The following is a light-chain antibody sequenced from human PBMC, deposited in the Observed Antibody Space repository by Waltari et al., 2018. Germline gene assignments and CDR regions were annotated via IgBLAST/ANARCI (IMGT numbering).Light chain of an antibody. CDR1: QHIGRY. Sequence: ELVLPQSPGTLSLSPGERATLSCRASQHIGRYLVWYQQKPGQPPRLLSYAASTRATGIPDRFIGSGSGTDFSLTIARLEPEDFAVYFCQNHERLPATFGQGTKVEI. CDR2: AAS. V-gene: IGKV3-20*01. CDR3: QNHERLPAT. J-gene: IGKJ1*01.